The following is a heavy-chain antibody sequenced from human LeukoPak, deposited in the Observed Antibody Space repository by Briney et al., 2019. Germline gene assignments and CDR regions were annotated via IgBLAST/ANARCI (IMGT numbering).Heavy chain of an antibody. D-gene: IGHD3-16*02. Sequence: TGGSPRLSCAASGFTVSSNYMSWVRQAPGKGLEWVSVIYSGGSTYYADSVKGRFTISRDNSKNTLYLQMNSLRAEDTAVYYCARDLFTFGGVIDWGQGTLVTVSS. CDR2: IYSGGST. CDR1: GFTVSSNY. CDR3: ARDLFTFGGVID. J-gene: IGHJ4*02. V-gene: IGHV3-66*01.